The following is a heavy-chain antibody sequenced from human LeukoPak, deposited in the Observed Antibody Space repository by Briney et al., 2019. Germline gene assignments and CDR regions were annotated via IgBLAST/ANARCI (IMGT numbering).Heavy chain of an antibody. V-gene: IGHV3-30*04. J-gene: IGHJ6*02. Sequence: GGSLRLSCAASGFTFSSYAMHWVRQAPGKGLEWVAVISYDGSNKYYADSVKGRFTISRDNSKNTLYLQMNSLRAEDTAVYYCAREMATITYYYYGMDVWGQGTTVTVSS. CDR2: ISYDGSNK. D-gene: IGHD5-24*01. CDR1: GFTFSSYA. CDR3: AREMATITYYYYGMDV.